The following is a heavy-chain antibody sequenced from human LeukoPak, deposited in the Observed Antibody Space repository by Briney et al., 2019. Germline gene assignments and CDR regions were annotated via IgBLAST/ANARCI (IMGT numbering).Heavy chain of an antibody. V-gene: IGHV3-23*01. CDR3: AKGNGDHAIHPDY. Sequence: GGSLRLSCAASGFIFTSYAMNWVRQAPGKGLEWVAGVGGSGAFTYYADSVRGRFTISRDNSKNTLYLQMNSLRADDTAVYYCAKGNGDHAIHPDYWGQGTLVTVSS. CDR2: VGGSGAFT. CDR1: GFIFTSYA. D-gene: IGHD4-17*01. J-gene: IGHJ4*02.